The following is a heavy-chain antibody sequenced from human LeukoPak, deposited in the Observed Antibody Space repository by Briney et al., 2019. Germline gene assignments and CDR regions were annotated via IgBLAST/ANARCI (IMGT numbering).Heavy chain of an antibody. V-gene: IGHV4-39*07. CDR2: HYYTGRI. CDR1: GGSISGSSYC. J-gene: IGHJ4*02. CDR3: ARDGSDNWDLFDY. Sequence: SETLSLTCTVSGGSISGSSYCWGWIRQAPGKGPEWIGSHYYTGRIYDNPSLNSRVTISLDTPKNQFSLKLNSMTAADTAVYYCARDGSDNWDLFDYWGRGTLVTVSS. D-gene: IGHD1-1*01.